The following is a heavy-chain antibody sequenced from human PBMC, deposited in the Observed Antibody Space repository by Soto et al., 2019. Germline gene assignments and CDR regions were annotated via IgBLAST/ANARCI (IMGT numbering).Heavy chain of an antibody. D-gene: IGHD6-13*01. V-gene: IGHV4-4*02. J-gene: IGHJ4*02. CDR2: IHPGRGV. CDR1: DASISTTLW. Sequence: QVYLQQSGPGLVHPSGTLSLTCSFSDASISTTLWWSWVRRPPGRGLEWIGEIHPGRGVNYNPSLKSRVTLSVDQSNNQFSLRLASLTAADTPIYYCARYSAASGTYYFDYWGQGTLVTVSS. CDR3: ARYSAASGTYYFDY.